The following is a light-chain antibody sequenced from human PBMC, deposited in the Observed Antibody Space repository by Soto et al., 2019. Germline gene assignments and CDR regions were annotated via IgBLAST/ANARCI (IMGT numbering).Light chain of an antibody. CDR1: ASDIGTYHY. CDR3: SSYTSSSTNV. J-gene: IGLJ1*01. Sequence: QSALTQPASVSGSPGQSITISCTGTASDIGTYHYVSWYQQHPGKAPKLIIYEVTNRPSGGSDRFSGSKSDNTASLTISGLQAEDEDDYYCSSYTSSSTNVFGTGTKLTVL. V-gene: IGLV2-14*01. CDR2: EVT.